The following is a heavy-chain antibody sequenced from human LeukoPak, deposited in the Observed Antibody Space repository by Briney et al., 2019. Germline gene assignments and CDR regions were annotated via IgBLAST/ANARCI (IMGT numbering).Heavy chain of an antibody. CDR2: IYSGGST. V-gene: IGHV3-53*01. CDR3: ARDGHSSGFFFDI. J-gene: IGHJ3*02. Sequence: GGSLRVSCAASGFTVSSNYMSWVRQAPGKGLEWVSVIYSGGSTYYADSVKGRFTISRDNSKNTLYLQMNSLRAEDTAVYYCARDGHSSGFFFDIWGQGTMVTVSS. CDR1: GFTVSSNY. D-gene: IGHD6-19*01.